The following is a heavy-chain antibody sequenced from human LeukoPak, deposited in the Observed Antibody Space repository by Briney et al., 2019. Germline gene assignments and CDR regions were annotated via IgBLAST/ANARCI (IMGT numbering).Heavy chain of an antibody. CDR2: IIPIFGTA. CDR3: ARASAQWELLNAFDI. J-gene: IGHJ3*02. D-gene: IGHD1-26*01. V-gene: IGHV1-69*13. Sequence: GASVKVSCKASGGTFSSYAISWVRQAPGQGLEWMGGIIPIFGTANYAQKFQGRVTITADESTSTAYMELSSLRSEDTAVYYCARASAQWELLNAFDIWGQGTMVTVSS. CDR1: GGTFSSYA.